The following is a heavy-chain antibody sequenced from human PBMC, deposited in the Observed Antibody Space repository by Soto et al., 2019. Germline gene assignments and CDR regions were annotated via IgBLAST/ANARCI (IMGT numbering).Heavy chain of an antibody. V-gene: IGHV4-59*01. CDR1: GGSMRNVY. Sequence: SETLSLTCTVSGGSMRNVYWSWIRQPPGKRLEWIGFIFHSGNAKYNPSLKSRVTISIGTSKSQFSLSLDSVTAADTAVYFCARAHAPTLPFDYWGLGTLVTVSS. CDR3: ARAHAPTLPFDY. D-gene: IGHD2-15*01. J-gene: IGHJ4*01. CDR2: IFHSGNA.